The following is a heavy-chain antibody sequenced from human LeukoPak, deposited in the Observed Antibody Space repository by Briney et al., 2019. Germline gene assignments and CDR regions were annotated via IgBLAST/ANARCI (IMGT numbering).Heavy chain of an antibody. CDR1: GFTFSSYA. D-gene: IGHD2-15*01. J-gene: IGHJ5*02. CDR3: AKDRSYGSGGSCYSWFDP. V-gene: IGHV3-23*01. CDR2: ISGSGGST. Sequence: GALRLSCAASGFTFSSYAMSWVRQAPGKGLEWVSAISGSGGSTYYADSVKGRFTISRDNSKNTLYLQINSLRAEDTAVYYCAKDRSYGSGGSCYSWFDPWGQGTLVTVSS.